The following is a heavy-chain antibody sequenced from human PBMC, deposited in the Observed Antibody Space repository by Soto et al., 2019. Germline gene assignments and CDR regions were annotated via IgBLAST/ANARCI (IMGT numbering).Heavy chain of an antibody. D-gene: IGHD6-13*01. CDR3: ARVFSDSSSFFDP. J-gene: IGHJ5*02. CDR2: IYYSGST. CDR1: GGSISSGNYY. Sequence: QVQLQESGPGLVKPSQTLSLTCTVSGGSISSGNYYWSWIRQHPGKGLEWIGYIYYSGSTSYNPSLKSRVTISVDTSKNHFSLNLSSVTAADTAVYYCARVFSDSSSFFDPWGQGTLVTVSS. V-gene: IGHV4-31*03.